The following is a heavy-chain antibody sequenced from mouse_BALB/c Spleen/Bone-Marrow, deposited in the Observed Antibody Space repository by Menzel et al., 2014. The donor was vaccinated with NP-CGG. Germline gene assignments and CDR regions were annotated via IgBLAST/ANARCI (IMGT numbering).Heavy chain of an antibody. CDR3: ARGGPYDYDYAKDY. D-gene: IGHD2-4*01. CDR1: GYSITSGYY. J-gene: IGHJ4*01. Sequence: ESGPGLVKPSQSLSLTCSVTGYSITSGYYWNWIRQFPGNKLEWMGYISYDGSNNYNPSLKNRISITRGTSKNQFFLKLNSVTTEDTATYYCARGGPYDYDYAKDYWGQGTSVTVSS. V-gene: IGHV3-6*02. CDR2: ISYDGSN.